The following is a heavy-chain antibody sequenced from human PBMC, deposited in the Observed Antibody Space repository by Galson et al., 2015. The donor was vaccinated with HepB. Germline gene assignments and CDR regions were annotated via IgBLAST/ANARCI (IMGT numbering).Heavy chain of an antibody. V-gene: IGHV3-15*01. CDR3: TTCGYSISVACY. CDR1: GFTFNNAW. D-gene: IGHD4-11*01. Sequence: SLRLSCAASGFTFNNAWMSWVRQAPGKGLEWVGRSKSKSDGGATDYAAPVKGRFTISRDDSKNALDLQMNSLKTEDTAVYYCTTCGYSISVACYWGQGTLVTVSS. CDR2: SKSKSDGGAT. J-gene: IGHJ4*02.